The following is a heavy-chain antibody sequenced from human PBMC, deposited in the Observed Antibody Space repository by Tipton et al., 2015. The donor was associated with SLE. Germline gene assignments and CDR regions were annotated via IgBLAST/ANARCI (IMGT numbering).Heavy chain of an antibody. Sequence: TLSLTCSVSGGSIGYYYWNWIRQPPGKGLEWIGYVIYSGSTTYNPSFRGRVTMSVDTSKNQFSLKLSSVTAADTSVYYCARGGVGVSYYYYMAVWGKGTTVTVSS. V-gene: IGHV4-59*01. CDR3: ARGGVGVSYYYYMAV. D-gene: IGHD1-26*01. CDR1: GGSIGYYY. CDR2: VIYSGST. J-gene: IGHJ6*03.